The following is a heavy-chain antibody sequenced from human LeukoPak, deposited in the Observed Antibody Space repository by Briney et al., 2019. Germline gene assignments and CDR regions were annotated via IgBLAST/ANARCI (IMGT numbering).Heavy chain of an antibody. J-gene: IGHJ4*02. CDR3: AKDRKFTMVRGVIVY. CDR1: GLTFSSYG. V-gene: IGHV3-30*18. CDR2: ISYDGSNK. Sequence: GGSLRLSCAASGLTFSSYGMHWVRQAPGKGLEWVAVISYDGSNKYYADSVKGRFTISRDNSKNTLYLQMNSLRAEDTAVYYCAKDRKFTMVRGVIVYWGQGTLVTVSS. D-gene: IGHD3-10*01.